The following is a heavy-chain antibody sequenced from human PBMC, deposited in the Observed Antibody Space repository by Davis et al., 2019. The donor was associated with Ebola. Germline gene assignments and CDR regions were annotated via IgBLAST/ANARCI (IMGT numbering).Heavy chain of an antibody. V-gene: IGHV3-66*01. Sequence: GESLKTSCAASGFIVSSNYMSWVRQAPGKGLEWVSVIYRGRSTYYADSVKGRFTISRDNSKNTLYLQMNSLRAEDTAVYYCASAYYYDSSGYWLGGWGQGTLVTVSS. CDR2: IYRGRST. D-gene: IGHD3-22*01. CDR1: GFIVSSNY. J-gene: IGHJ4*02. CDR3: ASAYYYDSSGYWLGG.